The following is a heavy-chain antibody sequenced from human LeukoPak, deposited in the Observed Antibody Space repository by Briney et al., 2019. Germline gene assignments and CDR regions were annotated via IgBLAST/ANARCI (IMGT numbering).Heavy chain of an antibody. CDR3: ARTYYYYMDV. Sequence: GGSLRLSCTVSGFTVSSNSMSWVRQAPGKGLEWVSFIFSSTHYSDSVKGRFTISRDNSKNTLYLQMNSLRAEDTAVYYCARTYYYYMDVWGKGTTVTISS. CDR1: GFTVSSNS. V-gene: IGHV3-53*01. CDR2: IFSST. J-gene: IGHJ6*03.